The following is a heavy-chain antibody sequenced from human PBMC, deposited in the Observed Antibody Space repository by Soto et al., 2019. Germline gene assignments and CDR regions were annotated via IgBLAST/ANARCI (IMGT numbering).Heavy chain of an antibody. D-gene: IGHD3-22*01. V-gene: IGHV3-72*01. Sequence: AGGPLRPSGAGSGFTLSDHYIDWVRQAPGKGLEWVGRSRDKPQGYSTAYVASVKGRFTTSRDESKNSAYLQMNSLKTEDTAVYYCVRATYFSDSSGYTRCLDYWGQGTLVTVSS. CDR3: VRATYFSDSSGYTRCLDY. CDR1: GFTLSDHY. J-gene: IGHJ4*02. CDR2: SRDKPQGYST.